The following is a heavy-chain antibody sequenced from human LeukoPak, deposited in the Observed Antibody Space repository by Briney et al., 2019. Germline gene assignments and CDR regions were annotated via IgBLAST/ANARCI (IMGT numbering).Heavy chain of an antibody. CDR1: GGTFSSYA. J-gene: IGHJ6*02. CDR3: ARDPWVVSDYYYGMDV. D-gene: IGHD2-2*01. V-gene: IGHV1-69*04. Sequence: GASVKVSCKASGGTFSSYAISWVRQAPGQGLEWMGRIIPILGIANYAQKFQGRVTITADKSTSTAYMELRSLRSDDTAAYYCARDPWVVSDYYYGMDVWGQGTTVTVSS. CDR2: IIPILGIA.